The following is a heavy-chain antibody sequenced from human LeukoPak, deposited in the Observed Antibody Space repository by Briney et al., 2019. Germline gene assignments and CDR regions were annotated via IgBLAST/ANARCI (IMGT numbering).Heavy chain of an antibody. D-gene: IGHD5-18*01. V-gene: IGHV3-7*01. Sequence: GSLRLSCAASGFTFSRYWMSWVRQAPGKGLEWVANINQDASEKYYVDSVKGRFTISRDNAKSSLYLQMNSLRAEDTALYYCARDPSRGYSYGSVDYWGQGTLVTVSS. CDR1: GFTFSRYW. CDR2: INQDASEK. J-gene: IGHJ4*02. CDR3: ARDPSRGYSYGSVDY.